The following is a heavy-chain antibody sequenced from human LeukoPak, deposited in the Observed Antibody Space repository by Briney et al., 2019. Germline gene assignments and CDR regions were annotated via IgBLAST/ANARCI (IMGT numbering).Heavy chain of an antibody. CDR3: ARPFRRQFWRYFQH. CDR2: INHSGST. Sequence: SETLSLTCTVSGGSISSSSYYWGWIRQPPGKGLEWIGEINHSGSTNYNPSLKSRVTISVDTSKNQFSLKLSSVTAADTAVYYCARPFRRQFWRYFQHWGQGTLVTVSS. D-gene: IGHD3-3*01. J-gene: IGHJ1*01. CDR1: GGSISSSSYY. V-gene: IGHV4-39*07.